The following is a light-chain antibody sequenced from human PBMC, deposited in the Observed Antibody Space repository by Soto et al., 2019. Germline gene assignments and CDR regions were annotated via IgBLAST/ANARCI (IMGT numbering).Light chain of an antibody. J-gene: IGKJ5*01. CDR3: QQYYSYPWT. Sequence: DIQMTQSPSTLSASVGDRVTITCRASQSISSWLAWYQQKPGKAPKGLIYKASTLESGAPSRFSGSGSGTEFTLTISSLQPDDFATYYCQQYYSYPWTFGQGTRLEI. V-gene: IGKV1-5*03. CDR2: KAS. CDR1: QSISSW.